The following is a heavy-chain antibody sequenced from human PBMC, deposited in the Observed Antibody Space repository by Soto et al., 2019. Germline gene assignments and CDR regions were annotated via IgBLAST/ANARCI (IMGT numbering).Heavy chain of an antibody. D-gene: IGHD3-16*01. CDR3: ARDEGLGLYYYYGMDV. CDR2: IYYSGST. J-gene: IGHJ6*02. V-gene: IGHV4-39*01. CDR1: GGSISSTSYY. Sequence: PSETLSLTXNVSGGSISSTSYYWGWIRQPPGKGLEWIGSIYYSGSTYYNPSLKSRVTISVDTSKNQFSLKLSSVTAADTAVYYCARDEGLGLYYYYGMDVWGQGTTVTVSS.